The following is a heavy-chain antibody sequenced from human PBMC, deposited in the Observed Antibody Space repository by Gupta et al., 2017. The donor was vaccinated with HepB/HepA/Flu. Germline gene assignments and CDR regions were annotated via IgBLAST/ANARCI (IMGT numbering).Heavy chain of an antibody. CDR1: GIPASSTY. CDR2: IYSGGTT. D-gene: IGHD2-8*02. V-gene: IGHV3-66*01. J-gene: IGHJ5*02. CDR3: ARDRGSTGYHWFDP. Sequence: EVQLVESGEGWVQPGGSLRLPCAAAGIPASSTYMTWGRQAPGKGLEWVSVIYSGGTTYYADSVKGRFTISRDNSKNTLYLQMSSLRAEDTAVYYCARDRGSTGYHWFDPWGQGTLVTVSS.